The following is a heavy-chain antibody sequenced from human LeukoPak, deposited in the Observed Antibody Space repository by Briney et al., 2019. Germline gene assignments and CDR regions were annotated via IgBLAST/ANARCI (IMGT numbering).Heavy chain of an antibody. V-gene: IGHV1-46*01. CDR3: AKVFHYDSSGYAHYYYYMDV. J-gene: IGHJ6*03. D-gene: IGHD3-22*01. CDR1: GYTFTTYY. Sequence: ASVKVSCKASGYTFTTYYIHWVRQAPGQGLEWMGIINPSGGRTRYAQKFQGRVTMTRDMSTSTVYMELNSLRAEDTAVYYCAKVFHYDSSGYAHYYYYMDVWGKGTTVTVSS. CDR2: INPSGGRT.